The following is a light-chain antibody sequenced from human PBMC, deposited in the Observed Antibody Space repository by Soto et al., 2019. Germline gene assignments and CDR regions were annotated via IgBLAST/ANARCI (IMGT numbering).Light chain of an antibody. J-gene: IGLJ2*01. V-gene: IGLV2-8*01. CDR3: SSHVVSSNTVV. CDR2: EVT. Sequence: QSALTQPPSASGSPGQSVTISCTGTSSDVGDSDYVSWYQQHPGKAPKLMIYEVTKRPSGVPDRFSGSKSGNTASLTVSGLQAEDEAGYYCSSHVVSSNTVVFGGGTKLTVL. CDR1: SSDVGDSDY.